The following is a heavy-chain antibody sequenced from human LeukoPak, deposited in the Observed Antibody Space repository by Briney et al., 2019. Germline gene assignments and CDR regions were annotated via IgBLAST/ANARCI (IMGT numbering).Heavy chain of an antibody. CDR2: ISPYNGNT. J-gene: IGHJ4*02. D-gene: IGHD6-19*01. CDR3: AREREQWLALDY. CDR1: GYTFSSHS. Sequence: ASVKVSCKTSGYTFSSHSMNWVRQAPGQGLEWLGWISPYNGNTKYAQKLQGRVTMTTDTSTSTAYMELRSLRSDDTAVYYCAREREQWLALDYWGQGTLVTVSS. V-gene: IGHV1-18*01.